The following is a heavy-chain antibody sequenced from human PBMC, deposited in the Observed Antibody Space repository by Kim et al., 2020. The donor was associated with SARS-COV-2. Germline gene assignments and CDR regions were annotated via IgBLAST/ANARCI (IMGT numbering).Heavy chain of an antibody. J-gene: IGHJ4*02. V-gene: IGHV4-59*01. CDR2: IYYSGST. CDR3: ARDYRGRYYDY. CDR1: GGSISSYY. Sequence: SETLSLTCTVSGGSISSYYWSWIRQPPGKGLEWIGYIYYSGSTNYNPSLKSRVTISVDTSKNQFSLKLSSVTAADTAVYYSARDYRGRYYDYWGQGTLVT.